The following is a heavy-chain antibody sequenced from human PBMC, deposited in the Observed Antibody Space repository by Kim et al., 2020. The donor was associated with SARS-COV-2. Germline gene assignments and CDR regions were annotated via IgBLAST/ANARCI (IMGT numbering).Heavy chain of an antibody. V-gene: IGHV1-18*01. CDR1: GYTFTSYG. D-gene: IGHD3-22*01. Sequence: ASVKVSCKASGYTFTSYGISWVRQAPGQGLEWMGWISAHNGNKNYAQKLQDRVTLTTDTSTSTAYMELRSLRSDDTALYYCARDLGMYYYDSSSSPTTFDSWGQGPLVTVSS. J-gene: IGHJ4*02. CDR2: ISAHNGNK. CDR3: ARDLGMYYYDSSSSPTTFDS.